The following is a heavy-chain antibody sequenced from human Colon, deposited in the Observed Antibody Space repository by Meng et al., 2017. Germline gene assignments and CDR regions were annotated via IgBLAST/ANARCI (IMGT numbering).Heavy chain of an antibody. V-gene: IGHV1-18*01. CDR3: TRGRPSLSPTYSDY. Sequence: QVQLVQSGGEVKKPGASVKVFCKTSGYTFANYGINWVRQAPGQGLEWMGWIRPVNDQPEYAQSLEGRATITADTSTSTAYLELRSLTSDDSALYYCTRGRPSLSPTYSDYWGQGTLVTVSS. J-gene: IGHJ4*02. D-gene: IGHD6-6*01. CDR1: GYTFANYG. CDR2: IRPVNDQP.